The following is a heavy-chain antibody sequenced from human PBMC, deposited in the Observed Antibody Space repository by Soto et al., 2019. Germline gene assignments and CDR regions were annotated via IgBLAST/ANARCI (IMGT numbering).Heavy chain of an antibody. CDR1: GGIFSSYA. Sequence: QVHLVQSGAEVKKPGSSVKVSCKASGGIFSSYAITWVRQAPGQGLEWMGGIIPIFGTPKYAQKFQGRVTITADESTSTVYMELSSLRSEDTAVYYCARVYRSSPVFDNWGQGTLVTVSS. J-gene: IGHJ4*02. CDR3: ARVYRSSPVFDN. V-gene: IGHV1-69*01. CDR2: IIPIFGTP. D-gene: IGHD6-6*01.